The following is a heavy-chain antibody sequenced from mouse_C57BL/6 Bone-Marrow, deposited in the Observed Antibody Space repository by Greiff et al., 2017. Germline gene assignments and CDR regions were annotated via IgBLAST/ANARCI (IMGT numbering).Heavy chain of an antibody. CDR3: ARDPFYYGSTRDV. V-gene: IGHV1-55*01. CDR2: IYPGSGST. D-gene: IGHD1-1*01. CDR1: GYTFTSYW. J-gene: IGHJ1*03. Sequence: QVQLQQPGAELVKPGASVKMSCKASGYTFTSYWITWVKQRPGQGLEWIGDIYPGSGSTNYNEKFKSKATLTVDTSSSTAYMQLSSLTSEDSAVYYCARDPFYYGSTRDVWGTGTTVTVSS.